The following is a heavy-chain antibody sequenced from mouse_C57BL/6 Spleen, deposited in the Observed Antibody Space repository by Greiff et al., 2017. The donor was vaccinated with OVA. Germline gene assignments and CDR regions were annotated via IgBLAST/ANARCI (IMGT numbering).Heavy chain of an antibody. Sequence: EVQVVESGPGLVKPSQSLSLTCSVTGYSITSGYYWNWIRQFPGNKLEWMGYISYDGSNNYNPSLKNRISITRDTSKNQFFLKLNSVTTEDTATYYCARRDDYWYFDVWGTGTTVTVSS. CDR1: GYSITSGYY. CDR2: ISYDGSN. CDR3: ARRDDYWYFDV. D-gene: IGHD2-3*01. J-gene: IGHJ1*03. V-gene: IGHV3-6*01.